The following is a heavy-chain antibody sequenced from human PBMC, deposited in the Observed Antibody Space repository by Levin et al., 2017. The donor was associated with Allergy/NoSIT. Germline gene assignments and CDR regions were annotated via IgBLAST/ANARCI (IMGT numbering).Heavy chain of an antibody. D-gene: IGHD3-10*01. CDR2: ISSSSSTI. CDR1: GFTFSSYS. Sequence: GESLKISCAASGFTFSSYSMNWVRQAPGKGLEWVSYISSSSSTIYYADSVKGRFTISRDNAKNSLYLQMNSLRAEDTAVYYCARDDYGSGSYSPNDAFDIWGQGTMVTVSS. CDR3: ARDDYGSGSYSPNDAFDI. V-gene: IGHV3-48*01. J-gene: IGHJ3*02.